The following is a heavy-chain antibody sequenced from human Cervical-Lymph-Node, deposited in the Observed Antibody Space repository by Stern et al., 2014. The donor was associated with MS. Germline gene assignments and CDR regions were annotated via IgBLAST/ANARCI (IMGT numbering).Heavy chain of an antibody. Sequence: QVQLVESGGGVVQPGRPLRLSCAAPGFTFSNYGMHWVRQAPGKGLEWLAVIWYDGNKKYYADSVKGRFTISRDNSKNTLFLQMSSLTAEDTALYYCARGNWNYEGMGYWGQGTLVTVSS. CDR3: ARGNWNYEGMGY. CDR1: GFTFSNYG. J-gene: IGHJ4*02. V-gene: IGHV3-33*01. CDR2: IWYDGNKK. D-gene: IGHD1-7*01.